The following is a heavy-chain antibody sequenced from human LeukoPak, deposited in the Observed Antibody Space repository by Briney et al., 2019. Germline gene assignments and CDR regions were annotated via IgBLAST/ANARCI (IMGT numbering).Heavy chain of an antibody. Sequence: SETLSLTCAVYGGSFSGYYWSWIRQPPGKGLEWIGEINHSGSTNYNPSLKSRVTISVDTSQNQFSLKLSSVTAADTAVYYCARGGAYDSSEAEYYFDYWGQGTLVTVSS. CDR2: INHSGST. CDR3: ARGGAYDSSEAEYYFDY. CDR1: GGSFSGYY. D-gene: IGHD3-22*01. V-gene: IGHV4-34*01. J-gene: IGHJ4*02.